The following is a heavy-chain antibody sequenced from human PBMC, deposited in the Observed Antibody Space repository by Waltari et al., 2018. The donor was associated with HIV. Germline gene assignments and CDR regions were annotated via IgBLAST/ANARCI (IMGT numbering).Heavy chain of an antibody. CDR1: GYTFTDHS. D-gene: IGHD1-26*01. J-gene: IGHJ4*02. CDR3: ATRGPMMGRNSDFDY. Sequence: QVQLVQSGAEVKKPGASVRISCEASGYTFTDHSIHWVRQAPGQSLEWMGRIRPGDGYRQYSQKLQGRVILIKDASASAVHMELSSLSSQDTAVYYCATRGPMMGRNSDFDYWGQGTLVTVSS. CDR2: IRPGDGYR. V-gene: IGHV1-3*01.